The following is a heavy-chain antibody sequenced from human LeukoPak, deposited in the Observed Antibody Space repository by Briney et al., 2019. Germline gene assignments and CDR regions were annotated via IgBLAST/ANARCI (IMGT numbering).Heavy chain of an antibody. Sequence: GGSLRLSCAASGFTFSSYGMHWVRQAPGKGLEWVAVIWYDGSNKYYADSEKGRFTISRDNSKNTLYLQMNSLRTEDTAVYYCARDTDYGGSPFDYWGQGTLVTVPS. CDR2: IWYDGSNK. CDR1: GFTFSSYG. J-gene: IGHJ4*02. V-gene: IGHV3-33*01. CDR3: ARDTDYGGSPFDY. D-gene: IGHD4-23*01.